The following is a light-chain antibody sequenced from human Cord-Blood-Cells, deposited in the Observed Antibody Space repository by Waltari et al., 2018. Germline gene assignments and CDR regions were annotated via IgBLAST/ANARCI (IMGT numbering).Light chain of an antibody. CDR1: QSVSSN. CDR2: GAS. Sequence: EIVMKQSPATLSVPPGERATLSCRASQSVSSNLAWYQQKPGQAPRLLIYGASTRATGIPARFSGSGSGTEFTLTISSLQSEDFAVYYCQQYNNWPPTFGQGTKLEIK. CDR3: QQYNNWPPT. V-gene: IGKV3-15*01. J-gene: IGKJ2*01.